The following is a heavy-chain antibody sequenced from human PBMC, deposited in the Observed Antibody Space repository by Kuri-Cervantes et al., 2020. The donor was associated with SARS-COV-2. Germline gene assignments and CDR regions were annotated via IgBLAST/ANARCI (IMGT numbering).Heavy chain of an antibody. CDR2: ISSSGSTI. J-gene: IGHJ3*02. V-gene: IGHV3-11*04. CDR1: GFTFSDYY. Sequence: GESLKISCAASGFTFSDYYMSWIRQAPGKGLEWVSYISSSGSTIYYADSAKGRFTISRDNAKNSLYLQMNSLRAEDTAVYYCARPILAARNGVYAFDIWGQGTMVTVSS. CDR3: ARPILAARNGVYAFDI. D-gene: IGHD2-8*01.